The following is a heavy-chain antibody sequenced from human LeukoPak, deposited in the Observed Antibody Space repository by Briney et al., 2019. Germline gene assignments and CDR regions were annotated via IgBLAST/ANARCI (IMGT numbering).Heavy chain of an antibody. V-gene: IGHV4-4*09. J-gene: IGHJ6*03. CDR1: GDSINNHY. Sequence: SETLSLTCTVSGDSINNHYWSWIRQPPGKGLEWIGFIYTRGSTNYNPSLKSRVTISVDTSKNQFSLNLSSVTAADTAVYYCATSAYYYYMDVWGKGTTVTVSS. CDR2: IYTRGST. CDR3: ATSAYYYYMDV.